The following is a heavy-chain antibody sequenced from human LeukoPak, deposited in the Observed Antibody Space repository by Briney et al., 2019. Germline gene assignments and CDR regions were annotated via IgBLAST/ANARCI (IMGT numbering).Heavy chain of an antibody. CDR3: AKGFYDNSASGVFDI. CDR1: GFTFSSFA. D-gene: IGHD3-22*01. J-gene: IGHJ3*02. CDR2: ISASGGST. V-gene: IGHV3-23*01. Sequence: GGSLRLSCAAAGFTFSSFATSWVRQAPGKGLEWVSGISASGGSTYYADSVKGRFTISRDNSKNTLYLQMNSLRAEDTAVYYCAKGFYDNSASGVFDIWGQGTMVTVSS.